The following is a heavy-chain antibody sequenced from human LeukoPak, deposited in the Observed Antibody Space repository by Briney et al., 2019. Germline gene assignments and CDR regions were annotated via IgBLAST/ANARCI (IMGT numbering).Heavy chain of an antibody. D-gene: IGHD6-13*01. V-gene: IGHV3-53*01. Sequence: GGSLRLSCAASGFTVSSNYMSWVRQAPGKGLEWVSLIYSGGSTYYADSVKGRFTISRDNSKNTLYLQMNSLRAEDTAVYYCAKDRDWASAAGTDFDYWGQGTLVTVSS. CDR2: IYSGGST. CDR3: AKDRDWASAAGTDFDY. J-gene: IGHJ4*02. CDR1: GFTVSSNY.